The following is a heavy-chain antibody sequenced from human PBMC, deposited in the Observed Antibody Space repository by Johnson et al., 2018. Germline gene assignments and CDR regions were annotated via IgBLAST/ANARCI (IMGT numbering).Heavy chain of an antibody. Sequence: EVQLVESGGGLVQPGGSLRLSCAASGFNVSGNHMTWVRQAPGKGLEWVSLIYGVGSTYYPASVKGRFTISRDNSKNIRYLQMNRLRAEDTAVDYWARGRPCPTGLYYYDMAAGGKGTTRTVS. V-gene: IGHV3-53*01. CDR1: GFNVSGNH. CDR3: ARGRPCPTGLYYYDMAA. J-gene: IGHJ6*03. D-gene: IGHD6-19*01. CDR2: IYGVGST.